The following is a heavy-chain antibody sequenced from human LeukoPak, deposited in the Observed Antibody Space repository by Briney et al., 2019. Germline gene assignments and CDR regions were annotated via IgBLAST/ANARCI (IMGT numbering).Heavy chain of an antibody. J-gene: IGHJ6*03. D-gene: IGHD5-12*01. CDR2: INHSGST. Sequence: PSETLSLTCAVSGGSISSSNWWSWVRQPPGKGLEWIGEINHSGSTNYNPSLKSRVTISVDTSKNQFSLKLSSVTAADTAVYYCARGYSGYDLFYYYYMDVWGKGTTVTISS. V-gene: IGHV4-4*02. CDR1: GGSISSSNW. CDR3: ARGYSGYDLFYYYYMDV.